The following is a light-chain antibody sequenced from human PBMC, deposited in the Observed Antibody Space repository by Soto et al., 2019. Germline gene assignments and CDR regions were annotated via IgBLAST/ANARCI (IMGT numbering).Light chain of an antibody. CDR3: QQYNNRPPWT. CDR2: GAS. Sequence: EIVMTQSPATLSVSPGERATLSCRASQSVSSNLAWYQQKPGQAPRLLIYGASTRATGIPARFSGSGSGTELTPTITSLQSEDFAVYYCQQYNNRPPWTFGQGTKVDIK. J-gene: IGKJ1*01. CDR1: QSVSSN. V-gene: IGKV3-15*01.